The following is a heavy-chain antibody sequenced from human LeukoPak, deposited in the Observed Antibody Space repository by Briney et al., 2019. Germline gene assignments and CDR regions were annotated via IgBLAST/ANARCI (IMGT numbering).Heavy chain of an antibody. CDR3: ARENPYNCGYRTFGY. J-gene: IGHJ4*02. D-gene: IGHD5-18*01. Sequence: ASVKVSCKASGYTFTTYYMHWVRQAPGQGLEWMGMINPSVGSPSYAQNFQGRVTLTRDTSTTTVYMELSSLRSEDTAVYYCARENPYNCGYRTFGYWGQGTLVTVSS. CDR2: INPSVGSP. V-gene: IGHV1-46*01. CDR1: GYTFTTYY.